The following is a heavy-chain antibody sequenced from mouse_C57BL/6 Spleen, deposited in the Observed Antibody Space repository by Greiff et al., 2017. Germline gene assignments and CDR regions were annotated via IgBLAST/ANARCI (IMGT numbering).Heavy chain of an antibody. J-gene: IGHJ1*03. V-gene: IGHV1-72*01. D-gene: IGHD2-3*01. CDR3: ESHGRLDGYYVNFDV. CDR2: IDPNSGGT. CDR1: GYTFTSYW. Sequence: QVQLQQPGAELVKPGASVKLSCKASGYTFTSYWMHWVKQRPGRGLEWIGRIDPNSGGTKYNEKFKSKDTLTVDKPSSTAYMQLSSLTSEASAVYYGESHGRLDGYYVNFDVWGTGTTVTVSA.